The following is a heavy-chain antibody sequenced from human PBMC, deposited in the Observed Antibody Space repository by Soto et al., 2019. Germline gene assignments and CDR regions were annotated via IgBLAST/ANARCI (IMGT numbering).Heavy chain of an antibody. CDR3: ARGYCDPEFLTGSH. CDR2: ISYDGSNK. D-gene: IGHD2-21*01. J-gene: IGHJ4*02. Sequence: GGSLRLSCAASGFTFSSYAMHWVRQAPGKGLEWVAVISYDGSNKYYADSVKGRFTISRDNSKNTLYLQMNSLRAEDTAVYYCARGYCDPEFLTGSHWGQGTLVTVSS. V-gene: IGHV3-30-3*01. CDR1: GFTFSSYA.